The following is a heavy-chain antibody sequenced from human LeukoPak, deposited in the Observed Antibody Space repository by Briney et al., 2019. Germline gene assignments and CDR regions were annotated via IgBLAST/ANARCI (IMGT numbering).Heavy chain of an antibody. D-gene: IGHD6-13*01. Sequence: GGSLRLSCAASGFTFSDYYMSWIRQAPGKGLEWVSYISSSGGTIYYADSVKGRFTISRDNAKNSLYLQMNSLRAEDTAVYYCARSHSSSWWGLMDVWGKGTTVTISS. V-gene: IGHV3-11*01. CDR3: ARSHSSSWWGLMDV. CDR1: GFTFSDYY. J-gene: IGHJ6*03. CDR2: ISSSGGTI.